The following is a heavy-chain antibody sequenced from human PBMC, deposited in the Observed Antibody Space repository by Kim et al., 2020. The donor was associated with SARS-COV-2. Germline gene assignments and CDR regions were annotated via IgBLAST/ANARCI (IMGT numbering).Heavy chain of an antibody. CDR3: AKGREFHYYGLGRACDN. J-gene: IGHJ4*02. D-gene: IGHD3-10*01. V-gene: IGHV3-23*01. CDR1: GLTFGNYA. Sequence: GGSLRLSCTASGLTFGNYAMIWVRQAPGKGLEWVSIISNTGRATDYPDSVKGRFIISRDNSKNTLYLQMNNLRAEDTAMYYCAKGREFHYYGLGRACDNWGQGPVDSVSS. CDR2: ISNTGRAT.